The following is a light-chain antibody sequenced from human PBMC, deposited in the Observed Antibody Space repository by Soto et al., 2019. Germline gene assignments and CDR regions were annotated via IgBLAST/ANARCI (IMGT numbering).Light chain of an antibody. Sequence: QSALTQPASVSGSPGQSITISCTGTSSDIGAYNFVSWYQQHPGNAPKLMLYDVNIRPSGVSNRFSGSKSGNTASLTLSGLQAEDEADYYCTSWTTSTTMIFGGGTKLTVL. CDR1: SSDIGAYNF. J-gene: IGLJ2*01. CDR2: DVN. V-gene: IGLV2-14*03. CDR3: TSWTTSTTMI.